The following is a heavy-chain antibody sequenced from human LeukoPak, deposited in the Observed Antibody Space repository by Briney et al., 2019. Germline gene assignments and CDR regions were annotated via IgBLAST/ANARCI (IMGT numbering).Heavy chain of an antibody. CDR3: ATRYCTISACRASSYKSFDV. V-gene: IGHV3-7*01. CDR1: GFTFSSYW. J-gene: IGHJ6*04. D-gene: IGHD2-8*01. CDR2: IKEDGGEG. Sequence: PGGSLRLSCAASGFTFSSYWMTWVRQAPGKGLEWVANIKEDGGEGYYVGSVKGRFTVSRDNAKNSLYLQLTSLRAEDTAVYYCATRYCTISACRASSYKSFDVWGKGTTVIVSS.